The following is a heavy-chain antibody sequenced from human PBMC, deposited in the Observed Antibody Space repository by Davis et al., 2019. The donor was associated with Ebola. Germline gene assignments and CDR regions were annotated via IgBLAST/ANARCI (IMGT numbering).Heavy chain of an antibody. CDR1: GGSISSYY. CDR3: ARVYYDSSGSPHFDY. J-gene: IGHJ4*02. V-gene: IGHV4-59*08. D-gene: IGHD3-22*01. Sequence: PSETLSLTCTVSGGSISSYYWSWIRQPPGKGLEWIGYIYYSGSTNYNPSLKSRVTISVDTSKNQFSLKLSSVTAADTAVYYCARVYYDSSGSPHFDYWGQGTLVTVSS. CDR2: IYYSGST.